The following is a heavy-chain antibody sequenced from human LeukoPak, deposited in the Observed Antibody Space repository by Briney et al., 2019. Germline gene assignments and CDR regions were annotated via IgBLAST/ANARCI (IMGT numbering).Heavy chain of an antibody. J-gene: IGHJ5*02. Sequence: SETLSLTCTVSGGSINTYYWSWIRQPPGKGLEWIGYIDNSERTNYNPSLKSRVTISLDTSKNQFSLKLSSVTAADTAVFYCARGYSSIRGWFDPWGQGTPVTVSS. CDR2: IDNSERT. D-gene: IGHD6-13*01. V-gene: IGHV4-59*01. CDR1: GGSINTYY. CDR3: ARGYSSIRGWFDP.